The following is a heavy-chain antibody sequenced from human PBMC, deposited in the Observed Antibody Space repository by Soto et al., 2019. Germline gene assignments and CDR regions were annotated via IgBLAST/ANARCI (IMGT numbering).Heavy chain of an antibody. Sequence: EVQLVESGGGLVKPGGSLRLSCAASGFRFSDYSMNWVRQAPGKGLEWVSSISGSSRHIYYGDAVKGRFTISRVNAENAVYLQMNSLRAEDTAVYYWAIDPSDLWEPDQYFQHWGQGHLVTVS. CDR3: AIDPSDLWEPDQYFQH. V-gene: IGHV3-21*01. J-gene: IGHJ1*01. CDR1: GFRFSDYS. CDR2: ISGSSRHI. D-gene: IGHD1-26*01.